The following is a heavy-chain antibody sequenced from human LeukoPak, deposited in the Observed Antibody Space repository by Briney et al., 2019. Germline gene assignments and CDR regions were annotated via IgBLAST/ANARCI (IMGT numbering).Heavy chain of an antibody. D-gene: IGHD3-22*01. V-gene: IGHV3-23*01. CDR3: SVLHRYYDGSGYWVQ. CDR1: GFTFSSYA. J-gene: IGHJ4*02. Sequence: GGSLRLSCAASGFTFSSYAMSWVRQAPGKGLEWVSGISTNGGSTSYADSVKGRFTISRDNPRNTLYMQMNSLRAEDTAVYYCSVLHRYYDGSGYWVQWGQGTPLTLPS. CDR2: ISTNGGST.